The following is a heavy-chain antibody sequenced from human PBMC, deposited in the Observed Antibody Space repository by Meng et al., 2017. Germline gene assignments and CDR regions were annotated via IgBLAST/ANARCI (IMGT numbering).Heavy chain of an antibody. CDR3: ARDSYSSGWTFDY. D-gene: IGHD6-19*01. Sequence: GESLKISCAASGFTFSSYWMHWVRQAPGKGLVWVSRINSDGSSTSYADSVKGRFTISRDNSKNTLYLQMNSLRAEDTAVYYCARDSYSSGWTFDYWGQGTLVTVSS. CDR1: GFTFSSYW. CDR2: INSDGSST. J-gene: IGHJ4*02. V-gene: IGHV3-74*01.